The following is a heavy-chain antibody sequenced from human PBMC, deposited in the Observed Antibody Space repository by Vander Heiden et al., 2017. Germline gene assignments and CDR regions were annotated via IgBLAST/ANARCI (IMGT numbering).Heavy chain of an antibody. CDR2: ISSSGGSR. CDR3: TPLYDSRGDW. V-gene: IGHV3-23*01. CDR1: GFTFNPYG. Sequence: EVQLLESGGALVQPGGSLRLSCAASGFTFNPYGMSWVRQAPGKGLQWVSSISSSGGSRYYADSVKGRFTISRDNSKNTLYLQMNSLRAEDTALYYCTPLYDSRGDWWGQGTLVTVSS. D-gene: IGHD3-22*01. J-gene: IGHJ1*01.